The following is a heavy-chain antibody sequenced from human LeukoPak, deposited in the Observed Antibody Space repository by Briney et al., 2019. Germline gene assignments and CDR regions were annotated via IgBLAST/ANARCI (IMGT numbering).Heavy chain of an antibody. V-gene: IGHV4-30-2*01. J-gene: IGHJ4*02. CDR2: IYHSGST. D-gene: IGHD6-19*01. CDR1: GGSISSGGYY. CDR3: ARSIAVAQTH. Sequence: SETLSLTCTVSGGSISSGGYYWSWIRQPPGKGLEWIGYIYHSGSTYYNPSLKSRVTISVDRSKNQFSLKLSSVTAADTAVYYCARSIAVAQTHWGQGTLVTVSS.